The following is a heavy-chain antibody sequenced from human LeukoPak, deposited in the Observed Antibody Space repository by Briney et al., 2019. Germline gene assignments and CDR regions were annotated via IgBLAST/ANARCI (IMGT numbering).Heavy chain of an antibody. CDR3: ATGMYYDILTGYYQTPTPFDY. D-gene: IGHD3-9*01. V-gene: IGHV3-21*01. Sequence: GGSLRLSCAASGFKFSSYSMKWVRQAPGKGLEWVSSISSSSSYIYYADSVKGRFTISRDNAKNSLYLQMNSLRAEDTAVYYCATGMYYDILTGYYQTPTPFDYWGQGTLVTVSS. CDR2: ISSSSSYI. J-gene: IGHJ4*02. CDR1: GFKFSSYS.